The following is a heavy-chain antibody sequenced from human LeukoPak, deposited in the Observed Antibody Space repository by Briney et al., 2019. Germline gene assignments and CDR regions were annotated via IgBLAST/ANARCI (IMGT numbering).Heavy chain of an antibody. D-gene: IGHD3-3*01. CDR1: GFTFSSYS. V-gene: IGHV3-48*02. CDR2: ISSSSSTI. CDR3: ARDSQYYDFWSGYYLY. J-gene: IGHJ4*02. Sequence: GSLRLSCAASGFTFSSYSMNWVRQAPGKGLEWVSYISSSSSTIYYADSVKGRFTISRDNAKNSLYLQMNSLRDEDTAVYYCARDSQYYDFWSGYYLYWGQGTLVTVSS.